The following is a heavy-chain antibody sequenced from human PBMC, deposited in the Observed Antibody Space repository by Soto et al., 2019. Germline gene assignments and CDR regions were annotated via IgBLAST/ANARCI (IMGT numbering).Heavy chain of an antibody. CDR3: ARGGYCSGGSCPNAEYFQH. Sequence: ASVKVSCKASGYTFTSYAMHWVRQAPGQRLEWMGWINAGNGNTKYSQKFQGRVTITRDTSASTAYMELSSLRSEDTAVYYRARGGYCSGGSCPNAEYFQHWGQGTLVTVSS. D-gene: IGHD2-15*01. V-gene: IGHV1-3*01. CDR1: GYTFTSYA. CDR2: INAGNGNT. J-gene: IGHJ1*01.